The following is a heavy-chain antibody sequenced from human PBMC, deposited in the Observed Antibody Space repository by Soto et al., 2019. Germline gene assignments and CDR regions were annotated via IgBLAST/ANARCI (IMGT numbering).Heavy chain of an antibody. V-gene: IGHV4-61*08. CDR1: VSGGSVSTGVHY. D-gene: IGHD6-13*01. CDR3: ARGYFTSWYWFFR. Sequence: QVQLQESGPGLVKPSETLSLTCTVSVSGGSVSTGVHYWSWIRQPPGKGLEWIGYIYYSGPTNYNSSPKIRVTRSVDSSKDQYPLKLTSVTAADPAGDYCARGYFTSWYWFFRWGRGKVVTVSS. J-gene: IGHJ2*01. CDR2: IYYSGPT.